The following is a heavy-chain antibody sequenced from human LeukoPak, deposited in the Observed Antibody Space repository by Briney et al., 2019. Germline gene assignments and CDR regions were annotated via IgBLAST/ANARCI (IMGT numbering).Heavy chain of an antibody. CDR2: IHYSGST. D-gene: IGHD6-19*01. V-gene: IGHV4-59*01. CDR1: GGSISSYY. J-gene: IGHJ6*03. Sequence: PSETLSLTCTVSGGSISSYYWSWIRQPPGKGLEWIGYIHYSGSTNYNPSLTSRVTISVDTSKNQFSLKLSSVTAADTAVYYCARRKARAGYYYYMDVWGKGTTVTVSS. CDR3: ARRKARAGYYYYMDV.